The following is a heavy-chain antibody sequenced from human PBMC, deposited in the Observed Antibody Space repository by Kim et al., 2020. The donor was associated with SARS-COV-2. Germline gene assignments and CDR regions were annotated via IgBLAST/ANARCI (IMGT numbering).Heavy chain of an antibody. Sequence: SETLSLTCTVSGGSISSYYWSWIRQPPGKGLEWIGYIYYSGSTNYNPSLKSRVTISVDTSKNQFSLKLSSVTAADTAVYYCARSPYCSSTSCYGPLYYMDVWGKGTTVPVSS. V-gene: IGHV4-59*01. J-gene: IGHJ6*03. CDR1: GGSISSYY. CDR3: ARSPYCSSTSCYGPLYYMDV. D-gene: IGHD2-2*01. CDR2: IYYSGST.